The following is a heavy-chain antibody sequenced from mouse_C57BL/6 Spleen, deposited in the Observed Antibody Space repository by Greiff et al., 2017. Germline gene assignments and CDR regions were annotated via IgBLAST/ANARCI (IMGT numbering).Heavy chain of an antibody. D-gene: IGHD3-2*02. Sequence: QVQLQQPGAELVKPGASVKMSCKASGYTFTSYWITWVKQRPGQGLEWIGDIYPGSGSTNYNEKFKSKATLTVDTSSSTAYMQLSSLTSEDSAVYYGASEGGSSGTEAMDYWGQGTSVTVSS. CDR2: IYPGSGST. CDR3: ASEGGSSGTEAMDY. V-gene: IGHV1-55*01. CDR1: GYTFTSYW. J-gene: IGHJ4*01.